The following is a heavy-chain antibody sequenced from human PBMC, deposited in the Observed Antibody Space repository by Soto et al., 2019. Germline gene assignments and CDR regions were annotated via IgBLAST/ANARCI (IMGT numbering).Heavy chain of an antibody. CDR1: GGSISSNSYY. V-gene: IGHV4-39*01. J-gene: IGHJ4*02. CDR3: ARRVKVATIDY. Sequence: PLEILSLTCTVSGGSISSNSYYWAWIRQPPGKGLEWIGSIYYSGTTFYSPSLKSRVTISVDTSKNQFSLKLTSVTAADTAVYYCARRVKVATIDYWGQGILVTVSS. CDR2: IYYSGTT. D-gene: IGHD5-12*01.